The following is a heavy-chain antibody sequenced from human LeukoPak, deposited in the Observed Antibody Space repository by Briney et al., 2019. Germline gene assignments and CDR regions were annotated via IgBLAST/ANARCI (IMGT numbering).Heavy chain of an antibody. D-gene: IGHD3-3*01. CDR2: IITSGGST. Sequence: ASVKLSCTASGYIFTSHYMHWVRQAPGQGLEWMGVIITSGGSTTYAQKFQGRVTMTRDTSTSTVYMELSSLRSEDTAVYFCARGGSGNGFDYWGQGTLVTVSS. J-gene: IGHJ4*02. CDR1: GYIFTSHY. V-gene: IGHV1-46*01. CDR3: ARGGSGNGFDY.